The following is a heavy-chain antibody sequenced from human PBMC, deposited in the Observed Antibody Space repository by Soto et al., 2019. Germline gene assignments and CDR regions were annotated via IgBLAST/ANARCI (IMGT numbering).Heavy chain of an antibody. Sequence: QVQLVQSGAEVKKPGASVKVSCKASGYTFTSYDINWVRQATGQGPEWMGWMSPTSGNIGYAQKFQGRVTMTRDTSISTAYMELNRLTSDDTAVYYCARGISQGYDYWGQGTLVTVSS. CDR3: ARGISQGYDY. CDR1: GYTFTSYD. V-gene: IGHV1-8*01. D-gene: IGHD2-21*01. J-gene: IGHJ4*02. CDR2: MSPTSGNI.